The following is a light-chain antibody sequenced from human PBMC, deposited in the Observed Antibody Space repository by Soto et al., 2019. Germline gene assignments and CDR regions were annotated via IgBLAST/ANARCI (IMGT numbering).Light chain of an antibody. CDR2: AAS. Sequence: DIQMTQSPSSLSASVGDRVTITCRASQGISNYLAWYQQKPGKVPKLLICAASTVQSGVPSRFSGSGSGTDFTLTISSLQPDAGANYYCQKYNSAPLPFGGGTKVEIK. V-gene: IGKV1-27*01. CDR3: QKYNSAPLP. J-gene: IGKJ4*01. CDR1: QGISNY.